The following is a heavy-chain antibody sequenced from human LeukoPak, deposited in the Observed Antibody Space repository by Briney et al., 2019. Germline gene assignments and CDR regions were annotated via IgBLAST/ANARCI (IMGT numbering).Heavy chain of an antibody. CDR3: ASLGTGDY. D-gene: IGHD3-10*01. V-gene: IGHV3-7*01. Sequence: PGGSLRLSCTGSGFTFSSYAMTWVRQAPGKGLEWVANIEQDGSEKYYVDSVKGRFTISRDNAKNSLYLQMNSLRAEDTAVYYCASLGTGDYWGQGTLVTVSS. CDR2: IEQDGSEK. CDR1: GFTFSSYA. J-gene: IGHJ4*02.